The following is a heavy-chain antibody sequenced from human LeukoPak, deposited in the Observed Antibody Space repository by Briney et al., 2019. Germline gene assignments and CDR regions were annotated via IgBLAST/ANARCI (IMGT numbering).Heavy chain of an antibody. CDR3: ARDRMVPDSNQTYGRDV. D-gene: IGHD3-22*01. Sequence: GGPLRLSCAASGFTFSSYDMHWVRQATGKGLEWVSAIGTAGDTYYPGSVKDRFTISSENAKNSLYLQMNSLRAGDTAAYYCARDRMVPDSNQTYGRDVWVGGTTVTVSS. J-gene: IGHJ6*04. CDR2: IGTAGDT. V-gene: IGHV3-13*04. CDR1: GFTFSSYD.